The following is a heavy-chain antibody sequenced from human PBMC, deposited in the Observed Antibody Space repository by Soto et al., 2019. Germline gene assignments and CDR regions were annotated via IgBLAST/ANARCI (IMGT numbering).Heavy chain of an antibody. V-gene: IGHV3-66*01. CDR3: AREARVLGWGDARF. CDR2: IFDAGKT. J-gene: IGHJ4*02. CDR1: GFTVSSHY. D-gene: IGHD3-3*02. Sequence: EVQLVESGGGLVQPGGSLRLSCAASGFTVSSHYMSWFRQAPGKGLEWVSVIFDAGKTYYAESAKGRFTIDRNNSNSSQYHQMNNLTVEDTAVYYCAREARVLGWGDARFWGPGTLVTVSS.